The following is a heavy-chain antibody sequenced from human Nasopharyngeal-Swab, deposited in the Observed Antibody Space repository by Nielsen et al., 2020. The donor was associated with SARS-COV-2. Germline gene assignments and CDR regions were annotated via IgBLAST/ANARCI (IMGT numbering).Heavy chain of an antibody. CDR3: ARVRRFLEWLSQPFDY. V-gene: IGHV4-39*07. CDR2: INHSGST. CDR1: GGSISSGDYY. Sequence: SETLSLTCTVSGGSISSGDYYWSWIRQPPGKGLEWIGEINHSGSTNYNPSLKSRVTISVDTSKNQFSLKLSSVTAADTAVYYCARVRRFLEWLSQPFDYWGQGTLVTVSS. D-gene: IGHD3-3*01. J-gene: IGHJ4*02.